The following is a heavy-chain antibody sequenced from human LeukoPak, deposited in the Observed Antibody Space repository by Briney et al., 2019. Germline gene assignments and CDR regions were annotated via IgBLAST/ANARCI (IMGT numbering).Heavy chain of an antibody. CDR2: INRDGSTT. CDR3: ARDKKSGESSEIDY. V-gene: IGHV3-74*03. J-gene: IGHJ4*02. CDR1: GFTFSNYW. Sequence: AGGSLRLSCAASGFTFSNYWVHWVRQAPGKGLVWVSRINRDGSTTKYADSVKGRFTVSRDNAKNTLNLQMNSVRAEDTAVYYCARDKKSGESSEIDYWGQGTLVTVSS. D-gene: IGHD3-10*01.